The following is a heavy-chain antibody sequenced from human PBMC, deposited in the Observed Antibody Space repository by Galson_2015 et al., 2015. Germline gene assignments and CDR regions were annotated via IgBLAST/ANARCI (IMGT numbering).Heavy chain of an antibody. CDR2: IYWDDDK. CDR3: AHLAGHSSNWYPLYFDY. CDR1: GFSLSTSGVG. Sequence: PALVKPTQTLTLTCTFSGFSLSTSGVGVGWIRQPPGRALEWLALIYWDDDKRYSPSLKNRLSIMKDASTNQVLLIVTNMDPVDTATYYCAHLAGHSSNWYPLYFDYGGQGTLATVSS. D-gene: IGHD6-13*01. J-gene: IGHJ4*02. V-gene: IGHV2-5*02.